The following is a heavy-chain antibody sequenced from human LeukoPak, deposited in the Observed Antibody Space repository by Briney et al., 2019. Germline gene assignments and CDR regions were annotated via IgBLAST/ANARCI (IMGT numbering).Heavy chain of an antibody. Sequence: ASVKVSCKASGYTFTGYYMHWVRQAPGQGLGWMGWINPNSGGTNYAQKFQGRVTMTRDTSISTAYMELSRLRSDDTAVYYCARSIMVRGVLKVGYFDYWGQGTLVTVSS. J-gene: IGHJ4*02. V-gene: IGHV1-2*02. CDR3: ARSIMVRGVLKVGYFDY. CDR1: GYTFTGYY. D-gene: IGHD3-10*01. CDR2: INPNSGGT.